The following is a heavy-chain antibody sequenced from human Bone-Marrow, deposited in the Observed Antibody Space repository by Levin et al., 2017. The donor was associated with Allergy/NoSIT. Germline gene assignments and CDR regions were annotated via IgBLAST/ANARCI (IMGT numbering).Heavy chain of an antibody. J-gene: IGHJ4*02. D-gene: IGHD4-17*01. CDR1: GGSMFTYY. CDR2: IFHSGRT. V-gene: IGHV4-59*01. Sequence: SETLSLTCTVSGGSMFTYYWSWVRQPPGKGLEWIGHIFHSGRTEYNPSLKSRVTISGDTSKNPFSLKLTSVTAADTAAFYCARATFPTVTSPPLLEHWGQGTPVTVSS. CDR3: ARATFPTVTSPPLLEH.